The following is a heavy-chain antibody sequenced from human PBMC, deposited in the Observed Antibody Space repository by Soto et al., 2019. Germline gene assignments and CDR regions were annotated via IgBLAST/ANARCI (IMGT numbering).Heavy chain of an antibody. J-gene: IGHJ6*02. CDR3: AKELEGLGSSSWYYYGMDV. Sequence: GGSLRLSCAASGFTFSSYGMHWVRQAPGKGLEWVAVISYDGSNKYYADSVKGRFTISRDNSKNTLYLQMNSLRAEDTAVYYCAKELEGLGSSSWYYYGMDVWGQGTTVTVSS. D-gene: IGHD6-13*01. CDR2: ISYDGSNK. V-gene: IGHV3-30*18. CDR1: GFTFSSYG.